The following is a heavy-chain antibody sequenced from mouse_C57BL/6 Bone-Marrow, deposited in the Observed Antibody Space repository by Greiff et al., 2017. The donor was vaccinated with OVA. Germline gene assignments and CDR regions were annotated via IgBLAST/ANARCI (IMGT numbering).Heavy chain of an antibody. V-gene: IGHV1-64*01. J-gene: IGHJ2*01. CDR3: ARGNYYGSSSFDD. Sequence: QVQLQQPGAELVKPGASVKLSCKASGYTFTSYWMHWVKQRPGQGLEWIGMIHPNSGSTNYNEKFKSKATLTVDKSSSTAYMQLRSLTSEDSAVYYCARGNYYGSSSFDDWGKGTTLTVSS. D-gene: IGHD1-1*01. CDR1: GYTFTSYW. CDR2: IHPNSGST.